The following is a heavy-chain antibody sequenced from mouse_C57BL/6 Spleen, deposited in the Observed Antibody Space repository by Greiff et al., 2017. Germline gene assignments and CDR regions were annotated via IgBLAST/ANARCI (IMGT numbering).Heavy chain of an antibody. CDR1: GYAFSSSW. V-gene: IGHV1-82*01. J-gene: IGHJ2*01. CDR2: IYPGDGDT. Sequence: QVQLQQSGPELVKPGASVKISCKASGYAFSSSWMNWVKQRPGKGLEWIGRIYPGDGDTNYNGKFKGKATLTADKSSSTAYMQLSSLTSEDSAVYFCARGYDYEGYWGQCTTLTVSS. CDR3: ARGYDYEGY. D-gene: IGHD2-4*01.